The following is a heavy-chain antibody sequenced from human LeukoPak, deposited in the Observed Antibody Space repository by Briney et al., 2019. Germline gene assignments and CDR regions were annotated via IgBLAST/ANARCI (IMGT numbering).Heavy chain of an antibody. CDR2: ISSSSSTI. CDR1: GFTFSNAW. D-gene: IGHD3-9*01. J-gene: IGHJ6*02. V-gene: IGHV3-48*04. CDR3: ARDGYYDILTGYYTNYYGMDV. Sequence: GGSLRLSCAASGFTFSNAWMNWVRQAPGKGLEWVSYISSSSSTIYYADSVKGRFTISRDNAKNSLYLQMNSLRAEDTAVYYCARDGYYDILTGYYTNYYGMDVWGQGTTVTVSS.